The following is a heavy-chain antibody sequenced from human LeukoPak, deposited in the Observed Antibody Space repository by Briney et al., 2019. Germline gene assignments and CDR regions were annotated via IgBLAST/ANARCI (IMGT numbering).Heavy chain of an antibody. Sequence: ASVKVSCKVSGYTLTELSMHWARQAPGKGLEWMGGFDPEDGETIYAQKFQGRVTITRNTSISTAYMELSSLRSEDTAVYYCARQEGATIGYYYYYMDVWGKGTTVTVSS. D-gene: IGHD1-26*01. V-gene: IGHV1-24*01. J-gene: IGHJ6*03. CDR1: GYTLTELS. CDR2: FDPEDGET. CDR3: ARQEGATIGYYYYYMDV.